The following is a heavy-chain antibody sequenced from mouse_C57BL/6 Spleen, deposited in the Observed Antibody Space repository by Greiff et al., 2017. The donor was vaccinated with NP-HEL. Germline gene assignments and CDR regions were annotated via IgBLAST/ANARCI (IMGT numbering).Heavy chain of an antibody. CDR1: GFTFSSYA. D-gene: IGHD3-2*02. CDR3: ARDREAVDY. Sequence: EVQVVESGGGLVKPGGSLKLSCAASGFTFSSYAMSWVRQTPEKRLEWVATISDGGSYTYYPDNVKGRFTISRDNAKNNLYLQMSHLKSEDTAMYYCARDREAVDYWGQGTTLTVSS. J-gene: IGHJ2*01. V-gene: IGHV5-4*01. CDR2: ISDGGSYT.